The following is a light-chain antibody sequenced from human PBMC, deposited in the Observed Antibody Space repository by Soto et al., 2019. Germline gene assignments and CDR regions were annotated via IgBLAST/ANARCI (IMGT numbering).Light chain of an antibody. Sequence: EIVLTQSPGTLSLSPGERATLSCRASQSVSSSYLAWYQQKPGQAPRLLIYGASSRATGIPDRFSSSGSGKDFTLTISRLEPEDFAVYYCQQYGSSPRTFGQGTKVEIK. V-gene: IGKV3-20*01. CDR2: GAS. CDR1: QSVSSSY. CDR3: QQYGSSPRT. J-gene: IGKJ1*01.